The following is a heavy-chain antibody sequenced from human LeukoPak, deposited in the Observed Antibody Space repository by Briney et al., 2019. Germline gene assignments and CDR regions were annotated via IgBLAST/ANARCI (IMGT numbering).Heavy chain of an antibody. CDR2: ISSSSSYI. Sequence: GGSLRLSCAASGFTFSNYFMNWVRQAPGKGLEWVSSISSSSSYIYYPDSLKGRFTISRNNAKNSLYLQMNSLRAEDTAVYYCAKARNIAAAAPHFDYWGQGTLVTVSS. CDR1: GFTFSNYF. J-gene: IGHJ4*02. D-gene: IGHD6-13*01. CDR3: AKARNIAAAAPHFDY. V-gene: IGHV3-21*01.